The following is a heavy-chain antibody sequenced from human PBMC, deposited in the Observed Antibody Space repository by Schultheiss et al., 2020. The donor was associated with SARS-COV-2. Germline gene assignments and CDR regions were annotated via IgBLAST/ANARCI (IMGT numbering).Heavy chain of an antibody. CDR3: ARSTTMATYYYYGMDV. Sequence: GGSLRLSCAASGFTFDDYAMHWVRQAPGKGLEWVSGISWNSGSIGYADSVKGRFTISRDNAKNSLYLQMNSLRAEDTAVYYCARSTTMATYYYYGMDVWGQGTTVTVSS. CDR1: GFTFDDYA. V-gene: IGHV3-9*01. D-gene: IGHD5-18*01. J-gene: IGHJ6*02. CDR2: ISWNSGSI.